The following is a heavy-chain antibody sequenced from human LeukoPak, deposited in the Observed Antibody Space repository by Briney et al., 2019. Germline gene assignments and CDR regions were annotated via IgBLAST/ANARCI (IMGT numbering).Heavy chain of an antibody. CDR3: ARGGHIVVVPAAIQIDAYYFDY. D-gene: IGHD2-2*02. Sequence: VASVKVSCKASGYTFTSYDINWVRQATGQGLEWMGWMNPNSGNTGYAQKFQGRVTMTRNTSISTAYMELSNLRSEDTAVYYCARGGHIVVVPAAIQIDAYYFDYWGQGTLVTVSS. V-gene: IGHV1-8*01. CDR2: MNPNSGNT. CDR1: GYTFTSYD. J-gene: IGHJ4*02.